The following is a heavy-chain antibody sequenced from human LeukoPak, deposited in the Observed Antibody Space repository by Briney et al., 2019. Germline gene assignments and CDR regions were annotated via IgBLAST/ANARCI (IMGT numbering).Heavy chain of an antibody. CDR3: AKEIGHYYYGMDV. CDR2: ISWNSGSI. D-gene: IGHD3-16*01. V-gene: IGHV3-9*01. J-gene: IGHJ6*02. Sequence: GGSLRLSCAASGFTFDDYAMHWVRHAPGKGLEWVSGISWNSGSIGYADSVKGRFTISRDNAKNSLYLQMNSLRAEDTALYYCAKEIGHYYYGMDVWGQGTTVTVSS. CDR1: GFTFDDYA.